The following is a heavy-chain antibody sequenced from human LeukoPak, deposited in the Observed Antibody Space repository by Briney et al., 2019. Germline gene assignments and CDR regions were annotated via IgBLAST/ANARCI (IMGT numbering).Heavy chain of an antibody. CDR2: INPNSGGT. V-gene: IGHV1-2*06. J-gene: IGHJ4*02. D-gene: IGHD3-22*01. CDR3: ATYYYDSSGYSLPGY. Sequence: ASVKVSCKASGYTFTGYYMHWVRQAPGQGLEWMGRINPNSGGTNYAQKVQGRVTMTRDTSISTAYMELSRLRSDDTAVYYCATYYYDSSGYSLPGYWGQGTLVTVSS. CDR1: GYTFTGYY.